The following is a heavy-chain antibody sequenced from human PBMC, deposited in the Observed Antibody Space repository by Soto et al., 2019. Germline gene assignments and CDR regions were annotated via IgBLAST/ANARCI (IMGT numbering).Heavy chain of an antibody. Sequence: QLQLQESGSGLVQPSQTLSLTCTASGDSISTYDYSWSWIRQPPGGGLEWIGSIYQTGRTYVIPSLKSRVTMSLDKSKNQFSLNLTAVTAADTALYYCAREMTIFGVAPGGGLDVWGQGITVTVSS. CDR1: GDSISTYDYS. V-gene: IGHV4-30-2*01. D-gene: IGHD3-3*01. CDR2: IYQTGRT. CDR3: AREMTIFGVAPGGGLDV. J-gene: IGHJ6*02.